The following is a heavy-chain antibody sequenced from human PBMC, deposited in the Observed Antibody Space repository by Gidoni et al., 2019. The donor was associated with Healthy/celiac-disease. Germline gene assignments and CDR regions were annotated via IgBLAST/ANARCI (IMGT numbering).Heavy chain of an antibody. V-gene: IGHV3-21*01. CDR3: ARDKALDY. CDR1: GFTFSSYS. Sequence: EVQLVESGGGLVKPGGSRSTPCAASGFTFSSYSMNWVRQAPGKGLEWVSSISSSSSYIYYADSVKGRFTISRDNAKNSLYLQMNSLRAEDTAVYYCARDKALDYWGQGTLVTVSS. J-gene: IGHJ4*02. CDR2: ISSSSSYI.